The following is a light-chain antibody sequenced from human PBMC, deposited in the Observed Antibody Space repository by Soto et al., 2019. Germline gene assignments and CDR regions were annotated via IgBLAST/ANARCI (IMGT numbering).Light chain of an antibody. Sequence: TLSVSPGETATLSCRASQSVAGNLAWYQQKPGQPPRLLIYGVSTRATGVPARFSGSGSETDFSLTISSLQIEDFALYYCQQSNNWPPLTFGGGTKVDIK. J-gene: IGKJ4*01. CDR2: GVS. CDR1: QSVAGN. CDR3: QQSNNWPPLT. V-gene: IGKV3-15*01.